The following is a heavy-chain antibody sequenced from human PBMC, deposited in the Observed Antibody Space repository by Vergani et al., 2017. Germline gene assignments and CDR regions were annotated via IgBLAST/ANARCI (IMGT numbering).Heavy chain of an antibody. CDR1: GASVNNEFYY. CDR2: IYVSGIT. V-gene: IGHV4-61*02. D-gene: IGHD2-21*01. CDR3: ARDNKHRGPRAFDL. Sequence: VQLQESGPGLVKPSQTLSLTSTVSGASVNNEFYYWHCIRQPAGKGLEWIGRIYVSGITDYNSSLQSRLSMSVDTSKTQLTLTLTSVTAADTAVCYCARDNKHRGPRAFDLWGQGTKVTVSS. J-gene: IGHJ3*01.